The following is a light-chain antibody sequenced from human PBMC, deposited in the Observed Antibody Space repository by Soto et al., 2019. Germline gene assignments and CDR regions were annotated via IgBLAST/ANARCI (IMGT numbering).Light chain of an antibody. CDR2: GAS. Sequence: IVLTQSPGTLSLSPGERATLSCRASQSVTTQLAWYQQKPGQAPRLIIYGASSRATGIPDRFSGSGSGTDFTLTISRLEPEDFAVYYCQQRSNWPTFGQGTRLE. CDR3: QQRSNWPT. CDR1: QSVTTQ. V-gene: IGKV3D-20*02. J-gene: IGKJ5*01.